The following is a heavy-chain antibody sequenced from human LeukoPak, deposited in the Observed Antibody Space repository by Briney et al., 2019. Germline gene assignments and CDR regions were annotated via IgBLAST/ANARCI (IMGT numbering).Heavy chain of an antibody. V-gene: IGHV4-31*03. Sequence: PSQTLSLTCIVSGDSISSRNDYWSWIRHHPGQGLEWIGYIHHSGATYYNPSLKSRVAVSIDTSKNQFSLRLSSVTAADTAMYHCARVPGYMIVALDWGQGILVTVSP. J-gene: IGHJ4*02. CDR2: IHHSGAT. CDR3: ARVPGYMIVALD. CDR1: GDSISSRNDY. D-gene: IGHD3-22*01.